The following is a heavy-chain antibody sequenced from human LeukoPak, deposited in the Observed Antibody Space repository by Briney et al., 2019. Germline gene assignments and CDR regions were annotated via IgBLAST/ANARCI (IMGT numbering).Heavy chain of an antibody. CDR2: ISGDGGST. V-gene: IGHV3-43*02. CDR1: GFTFDDYA. J-gene: IGHJ6*03. CDR3: TKDDYMDV. Sequence: GGSLRLSCAAAGFTFDDYAMHWVRQAPGKGLEWVSLISGDGGSTHYADSVKGRFTISRDNSKNSLYLQMKSLRTEDTALYFCTKDDYMDVWGKGTTITVSS.